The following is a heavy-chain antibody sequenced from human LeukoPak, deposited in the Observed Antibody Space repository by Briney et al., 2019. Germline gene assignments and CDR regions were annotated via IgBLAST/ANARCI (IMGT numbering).Heavy chain of an antibody. J-gene: IGHJ5*02. D-gene: IGHD3-10*01. CDR1: GFTFSSYA. Sequence: GGSLRLSCAASGFTFSSYAMSWVRQAPGKGLEWVSAISGSGGSTYYADSVKGRFTISRDNSKNTLYLQMNSLRAEDTALYYCAKDLATYYGSGSYWFDPWGQGTLVTVSS. V-gene: IGHV3-23*01. CDR2: ISGSGGST. CDR3: AKDLATYYGSGSYWFDP.